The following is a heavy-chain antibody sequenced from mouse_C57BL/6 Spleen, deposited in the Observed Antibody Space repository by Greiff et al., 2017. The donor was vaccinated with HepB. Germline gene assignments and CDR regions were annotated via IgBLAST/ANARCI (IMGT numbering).Heavy chain of an antibody. V-gene: IGHV1-22*01. CDR1: GYTFTDYN. Sequence: VQLQQSGPELVKPGASVKMSCKASGYTFTDYNMHWVKQSHGKSLEWIGYINPNNGGTSYNQKFKGKATLTVNKSSSTAYMKLRSLTSEDSAVYYCARTTNYGYDGFAYWGQGTLVTVSA. CDR2: INPNNGGT. D-gene: IGHD2-2*01. CDR3: ARTTNYGYDGFAY. J-gene: IGHJ3*01.